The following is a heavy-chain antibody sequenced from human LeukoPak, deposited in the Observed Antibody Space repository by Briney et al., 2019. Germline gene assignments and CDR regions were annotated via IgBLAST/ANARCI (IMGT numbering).Heavy chain of an antibody. CDR3: ARHEVNDFWSGYRAAYNWFDP. CDR1: GFTFVNAW. V-gene: IGHV4-34*01. J-gene: IGHJ5*02. CDR2: INHSGST. D-gene: IGHD3-3*01. Sequence: LRLSCAASGFTFVNAWMSWVRQPPGKGLEWIGEINHSGSTNYNPSLKSRVTISVDTSKNQFSLKLSSVTAADTAVYYCARHEVNDFWSGYRAAYNWFDPWGQGTLVTVSS.